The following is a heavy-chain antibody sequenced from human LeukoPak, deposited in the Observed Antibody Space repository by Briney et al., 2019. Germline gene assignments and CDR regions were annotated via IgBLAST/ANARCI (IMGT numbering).Heavy chain of an antibody. CDR3: AREPPNRILRFGELLYYYDMDV. CDR1: GFTFSSYA. Sequence: GGSLRLSCAASGFTFSSYAMHWVRQAPGKGLEWVAVISYDGSNKYYADSVKGRFTISRDNSKNTLYLQMNSLRAEDTAVYYCAREPPNRILRFGELLYYYDMDVWGQGTTVTVSS. J-gene: IGHJ6*02. D-gene: IGHD3-10*01. V-gene: IGHV3-30-3*01. CDR2: ISYDGSNK.